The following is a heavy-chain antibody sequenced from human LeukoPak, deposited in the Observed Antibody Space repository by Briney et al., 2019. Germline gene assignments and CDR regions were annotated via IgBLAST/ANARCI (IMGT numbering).Heavy chain of an antibody. J-gene: IGHJ5*02. Sequence: GASVKVSCKASGYSFTNYGINWVRQAPGQGLAGMGWISGYNANTLYAQKFQGRVTMTTDTSTSTAYMELRSLRSDDAAVYYCARIGCSSTSCYGNSVDPWGQGTLVTVSS. D-gene: IGHD2-2*01. CDR2: ISGYNANT. CDR1: GYSFTNYG. V-gene: IGHV1-18*01. CDR3: ARIGCSSTSCYGNSVDP.